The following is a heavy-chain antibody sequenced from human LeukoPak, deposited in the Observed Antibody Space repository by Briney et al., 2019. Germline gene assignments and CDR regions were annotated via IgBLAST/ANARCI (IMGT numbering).Heavy chain of an antibody. CDR3: ARDTPSYFPEWEEAGYFQH. CDR2: MNPNSGNT. Sequence: ASVKVSCKASGYTFTSYDINWVRQATGQGLEWMGWMNPNSGNTGYAQKFQGRVTMTRNTSVSTAYMELSSLRSEDTAVYYCARDTPSYFPEWEEAGYFQHWGQGTLVTVSS. V-gene: IGHV1-8*01. D-gene: IGHD1-26*01. J-gene: IGHJ1*01. CDR1: GYTFTSYD.